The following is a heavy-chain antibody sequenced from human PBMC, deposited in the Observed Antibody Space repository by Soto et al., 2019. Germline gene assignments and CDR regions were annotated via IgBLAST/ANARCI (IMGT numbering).Heavy chain of an antibody. D-gene: IGHD3-22*01. CDR3: ARDKVDDSSGYYPYYFDY. J-gene: IGHJ4*02. CDR2: IYYSGST. CDR1: GGSVSSGSYY. V-gene: IGHV4-61*01. Sequence: SETLSLTCTVSGGSVSSGSYYWSWIRQPPGKGLEWIGYIYYSGSTNYNPSLKSRVTISVETSKNQFSLKLSSVTAADTAVYYCARDKVDDSSGYYPYYFDYWGQGTLVTVSS.